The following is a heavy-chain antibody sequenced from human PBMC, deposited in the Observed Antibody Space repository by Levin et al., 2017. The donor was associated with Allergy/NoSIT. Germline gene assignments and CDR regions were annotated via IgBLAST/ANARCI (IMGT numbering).Heavy chain of an antibody. CDR2: ISYSGNT. Sequence: PGGSLRLSCSVSGDSIIGSDDFWGWIRQPPGEGLEWIGSISYSGNTYYNASLQSRVTIAVDTSRNQFFLKLMSLTAADTAVYFCARVRGSRAYGADFDSWGQGTLVTVSS. CDR3: ARVRGSRAYGADFDS. CDR1: GDSIIGSDDF. V-gene: IGHV4-39*01. D-gene: IGHD5-12*01. J-gene: IGHJ4*02.